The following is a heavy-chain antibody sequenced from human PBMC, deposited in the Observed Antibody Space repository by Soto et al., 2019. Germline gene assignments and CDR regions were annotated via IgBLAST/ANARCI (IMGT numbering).Heavy chain of an antibody. D-gene: IGHD6-6*01. CDR2: ISSNGVGT. CDR1: GFTLSGYA. Sequence: EVQLAESGGGLAQPGGSLGPSCAASGFTLSGYAMDWVRQAPGKGLEYVSGISSNGVGTYYVNSVQGRFTISRDNSKNTVYLQMGSLRPEDMAVYYCARRARPYFYYMDVWGKGTTVSVSS. CDR3: ARRARPYFYYMDV. V-gene: IGHV3-64*01. J-gene: IGHJ6*03.